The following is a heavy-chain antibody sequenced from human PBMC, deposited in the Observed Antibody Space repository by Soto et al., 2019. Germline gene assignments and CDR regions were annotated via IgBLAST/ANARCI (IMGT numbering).Heavy chain of an antibody. CDR2: IYWDADK. V-gene: IGHV2-5*02. J-gene: IGHJ4*02. D-gene: IGHD3-3*01. CDR1: GFSLTTSGVG. CDR3: AHRVLRTVFGLVTTTAIYFDF. Sequence: QITLNESGPTVVRPTETLTLTCRFSGFSLTTSGVGVGWIRQSPGKAPEWLALIYWDADKRYSASLKSRLTITKDTSKNQVVLRVSALDPTDTATYYCAHRVLRTVFGLVTTTAIYFDFWGQGTPVAVSS.